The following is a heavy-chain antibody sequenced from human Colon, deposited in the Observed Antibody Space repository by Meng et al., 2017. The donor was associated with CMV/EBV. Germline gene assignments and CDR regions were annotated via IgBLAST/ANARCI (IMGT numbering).Heavy chain of an antibody. CDR2: IYPGDSDT. CDR1: GYRFTSYW. V-gene: IGHV5-51*01. Sequence: GESLKISCQGSGYRFTSYWIAWVRQMPGKGLEWMGIIYPGDSDTKYSPSFQGQVTISADKSIDTAYLQWSSLKASDTARYFCARQAARTATLPDFDYWGQGTLVTVSS. D-gene: IGHD6-25*01. J-gene: IGHJ4*02. CDR3: ARQAARTATLPDFDY.